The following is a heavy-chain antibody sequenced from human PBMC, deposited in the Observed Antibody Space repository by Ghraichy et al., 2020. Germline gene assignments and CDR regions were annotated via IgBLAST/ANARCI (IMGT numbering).Heavy chain of an antibody. CDR1: GGSISSSSYY. J-gene: IGHJ5*02. CDR3: ARLPRRILVVTVHNWFDP. Sequence: SETLSLTCTVSGGSISSSSYYWGWIRQPPGKGLEWIGSIYYSGSTYYNPSLKSRVTISVDTSKNQFSLKLSSVTAADTAVYYCARLPRRILVVTVHNWFDPWGQGTLVTVSS. CDR2: IYYSGST. D-gene: IGHD2-21*02. V-gene: IGHV4-39*01.